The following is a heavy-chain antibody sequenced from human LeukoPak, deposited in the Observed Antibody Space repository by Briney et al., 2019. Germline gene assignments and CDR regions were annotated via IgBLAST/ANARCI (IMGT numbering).Heavy chain of an antibody. J-gene: IGHJ4*02. V-gene: IGHV3-9*01. CDR1: GFSFDDYS. D-gene: IGHD1-26*01. CDR2: ITWNSGSI. Sequence: PGGALRLSCAASGFSFDDYSMHWGRQAPGEGLEWVSGITWNSGSIGYADSVKGRFTISRDNAKNSLYLQMNSLRAEDTAVYYCASLRSGRYFDYWGQGTLVTVSS. CDR3: ASLRSGRYFDY.